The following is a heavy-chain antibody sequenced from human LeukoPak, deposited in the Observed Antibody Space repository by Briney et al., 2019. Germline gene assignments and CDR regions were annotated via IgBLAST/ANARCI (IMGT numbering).Heavy chain of an antibody. J-gene: IGHJ4*02. CDR3: AKDRGLQLRYYFDY. D-gene: IGHD5-24*01. Sequence: GRALRLSCAASGFTFSSYGMSWVRQAPGKGLEWVSAISGSGGSTYYADSVKGRFTISRDNSKNTLYLQMNSLRAEDTAVYYCAKDRGLQLRYYFDYWGQGTLVTVSS. CDR2: ISGSGGST. V-gene: IGHV3-23*01. CDR1: GFTFSSYG.